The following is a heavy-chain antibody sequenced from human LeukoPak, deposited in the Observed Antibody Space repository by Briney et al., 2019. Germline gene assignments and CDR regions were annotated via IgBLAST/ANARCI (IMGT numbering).Heavy chain of an antibody. V-gene: IGHV3-33*06. Sequence: PGRSLRLSCAASGFTFSAYAMHWVRQAPGKGLEWVAVIWYDGGTIYYADSVQGRFTISRDNSRNTLHLQMNSLRVEDTAVYYCAKTATNWYLDSWGQGTLVTVSS. J-gene: IGHJ4*02. CDR1: GFTFSAYA. CDR2: IWYDGGTI. D-gene: IGHD1-1*01. CDR3: AKTATNWYLDS.